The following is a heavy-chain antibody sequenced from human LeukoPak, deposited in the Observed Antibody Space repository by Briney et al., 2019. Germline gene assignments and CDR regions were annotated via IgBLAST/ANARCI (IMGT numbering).Heavy chain of an antibody. CDR1: GGSFSGYY. Sequence: TSETLCLTCAVYGGSFSGYYWSWIRQPPGKGLEWIGEINHSGSTNYNPSLKSRVTISVDTSKNQFSLKLSSVTAADTAVYYCARGKGYSYGRAGWFDPWGQGTLVTVSS. J-gene: IGHJ5*02. CDR3: ARGKGYSYGRAGWFDP. D-gene: IGHD5-18*01. CDR2: INHSGST. V-gene: IGHV4-34*01.